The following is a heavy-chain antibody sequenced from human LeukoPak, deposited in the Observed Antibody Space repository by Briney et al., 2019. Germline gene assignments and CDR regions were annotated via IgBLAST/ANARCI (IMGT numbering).Heavy chain of an antibody. CDR2: FSGSDDST. V-gene: IGHV3-23*01. Sequence: GGSLRLSCAASGFTFSNYAMNWVRQAPGMGLEWVSAFSGSDDSTYYADSVKGRFTISRDNSKNTLYLQMNSLRTEDTAVYYCAKAANYYYGSGSYFHFDYWGQGTLVTVSS. D-gene: IGHD3-10*01. CDR1: GFTFSNYA. CDR3: AKAANYYYGSGSYFHFDY. J-gene: IGHJ4*02.